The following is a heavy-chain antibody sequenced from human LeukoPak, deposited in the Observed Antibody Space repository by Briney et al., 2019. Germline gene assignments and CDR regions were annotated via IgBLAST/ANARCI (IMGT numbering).Heavy chain of an antibody. V-gene: IGHV4-30-4*01. J-gene: IGHJ4*02. CDR2: IYYSGST. Sequence: NPSQTLSLTCTDSGCSIRIGDYHWKWIRQTPGKGLEWIGYIYYSGSTYYSPSLKSRLTISVDTSKNQFSLKLSSVPAADTAVYYCVRGIPVARTMDLLHLGGQGTLVTVSS. D-gene: IGHD6-19*01. CDR1: GCSIRIGDYH. CDR3: VRGIPVARTMDLLHL.